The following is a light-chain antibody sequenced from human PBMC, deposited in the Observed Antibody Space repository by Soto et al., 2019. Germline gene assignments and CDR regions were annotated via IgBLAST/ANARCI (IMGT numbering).Light chain of an antibody. V-gene: IGKV1-5*01. CDR3: QQYKSYSGKT. Sequence: DIQMTQSPSTRSASVGDRVTITCRASQSISSWLAWYQQRPGKAPRLMIYDASSLESGVPSRLSGSGSGTEFTLSISSLQPDDFATYYCQQYKSYSGKTFGQGTKVEIK. J-gene: IGKJ1*01. CDR2: DAS. CDR1: QSISSW.